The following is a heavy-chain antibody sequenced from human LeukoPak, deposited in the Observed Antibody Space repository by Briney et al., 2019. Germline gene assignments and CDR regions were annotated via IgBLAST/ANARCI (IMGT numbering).Heavy chain of an antibody. D-gene: IGHD3-22*01. V-gene: IGHV1-18*01. Sequence: GASVKVSCKASGYTFTSYGISRVRQAPGQGLEWMGWISAYNGNTNYAQKLQGRVTMTTDTSTSTAYMELRSLRSDDTAVYYCARYYDSSGYPGYWYFDLWGRGTLVTVSS. J-gene: IGHJ2*01. CDR3: ARYYDSSGYPGYWYFDL. CDR1: GYTFTSYG. CDR2: ISAYNGNT.